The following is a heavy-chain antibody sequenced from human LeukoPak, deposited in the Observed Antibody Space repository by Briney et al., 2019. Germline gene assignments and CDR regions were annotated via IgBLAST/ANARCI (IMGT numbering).Heavy chain of an antibody. CDR2: IYSGGST. CDR1: EFSVGSNY. J-gene: IGHJ3*02. D-gene: IGHD1-26*01. Sequence: GGSLRLSCAASEFSVGSNYMTWVRQAPGKGLEWVSLIYSGGSTYYADSVKGRFTISRDNSKNTLYLQMNSLRAEDTAVYYCARDGGSTYRADAFDIWGQGTMVTVSS. V-gene: IGHV3-66*01. CDR3: ARDGGSTYRADAFDI.